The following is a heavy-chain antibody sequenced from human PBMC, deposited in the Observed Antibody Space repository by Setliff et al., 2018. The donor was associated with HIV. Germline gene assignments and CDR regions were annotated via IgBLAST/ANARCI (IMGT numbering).Heavy chain of an antibody. V-gene: IGHV1-18*01. CDR3: ARAGGFCNAATCLRGYDASDI. CDR2: ISGFNGNT. D-gene: IGHD2-15*01. Sequence: GASVKVSCKASGYFFNNYGIAWVRQAPGQGLEWMGWISGFNGNTNYAQILQGRVTVTTDTSTSTAYMELRSLRSDDTAVYYCARAGGFCNAATCLRGYDASDIWGQGTTVTVSS. J-gene: IGHJ3*02. CDR1: GYFFNNYG.